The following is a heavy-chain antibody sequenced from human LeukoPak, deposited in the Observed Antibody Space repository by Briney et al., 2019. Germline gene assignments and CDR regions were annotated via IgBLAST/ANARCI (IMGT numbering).Heavy chain of an antibody. D-gene: IGHD2-15*01. CDR3: ARTKQYCRGGSCYPNWFDP. CDR1: GGSISSYY. J-gene: IGHJ5*02. CDR2: IYCSGST. V-gene: IGHV4-59*01. Sequence: PSETLSLTCTVSGGSISSYYWSWIRQPPGKGLEWIGYIYCSGSTNYNPSLKSRVTISVDTSKNQFSLKLSSVTAADTAVYYCARTKQYCRGGSCYPNWFDPWGQGTLVTASS.